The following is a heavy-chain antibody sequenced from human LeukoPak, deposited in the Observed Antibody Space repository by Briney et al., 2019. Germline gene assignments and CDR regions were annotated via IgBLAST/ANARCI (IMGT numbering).Heavy chain of an antibody. CDR1: GGSISSNSYY. Sequence: SETLSLTCTVSGGSISSNSYYWGWIRQPPWKGLEWIGSIYYSGSTYYNPSLKSRVTISVDTSKNHFSLKLSSVTAADTAVYYCARHRYYYRSGSYYGAPYYMDVWGKGTTVTISS. V-gene: IGHV4-39*01. J-gene: IGHJ6*03. CDR3: ARHRYYYRSGSYYGAPYYMDV. CDR2: IYYSGST. D-gene: IGHD3-10*01.